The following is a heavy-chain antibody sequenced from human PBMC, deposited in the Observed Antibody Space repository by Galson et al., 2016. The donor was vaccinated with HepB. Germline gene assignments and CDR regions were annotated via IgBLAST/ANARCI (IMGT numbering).Heavy chain of an antibody. D-gene: IGHD5-18*01. CDR2: IDPNSGAT. J-gene: IGHJ4*02. CDR1: GYTFTAYK. CDR3: ARVSSTGYGNYYSEH. Sequence: SVKVSCKASGYTFTAYKIHWVRQAPGQGLEWMGWIDPNSGATNYAQNFQGFVTMTSDTSISTAYMELSSVKFDAPAVFYWARVSSTGYGNYYSEHWGQGTLLTVSS. V-gene: IGHV1-2*04.